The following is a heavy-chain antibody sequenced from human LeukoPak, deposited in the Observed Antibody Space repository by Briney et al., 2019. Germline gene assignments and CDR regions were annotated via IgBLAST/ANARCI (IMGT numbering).Heavy chain of an antibody. V-gene: IGHV1-2*02. Sequence: ASVKVFCKASGYTFSGYYMHWVRQAPGQGLEWMGWINPNSGGTNYAQKFQGRVTMTRDTSISTAYMELSRLRSDDTAVYYCARSGYSSGWYLFDYWGQGTLVTVSS. CDR1: GYTFSGYY. J-gene: IGHJ4*02. CDR3: ARSGYSSGWYLFDY. D-gene: IGHD6-19*01. CDR2: INPNSGGT.